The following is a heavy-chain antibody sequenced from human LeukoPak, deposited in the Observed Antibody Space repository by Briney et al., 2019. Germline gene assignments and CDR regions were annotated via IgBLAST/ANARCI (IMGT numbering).Heavy chain of an antibody. J-gene: IGHJ4*02. CDR1: GFTFSDYY. D-gene: IGHD2-2*01. CDR2: ISSSGSTI. CDR3: AARDDCSSTSCSDY. V-gene: IGHV3-11*04. Sequence: GGSLRLSCAASGFTFSDYYMSWIRQAPGKGLEWVSYISSSGSTIYYADSVKGRFTISRDNAKNSLYLQMNSLRAEGTAVYCCAARDDCSSTSCSDYWGQGTLVTVSS.